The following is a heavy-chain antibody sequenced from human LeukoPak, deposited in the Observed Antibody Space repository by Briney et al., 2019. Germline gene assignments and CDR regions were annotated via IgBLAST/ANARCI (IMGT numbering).Heavy chain of an antibody. D-gene: IGHD1-26*01. Sequence: GASVKFSCKASGYTFTGYYMHWVRQAPGQGLEWTGWINPNSGGTNYAQKFQGRVTMTRDTSISTAYMELSRLRSDDTAVYYCARYARRFGGSYLFWFDPWGQGTLVTVSS. CDR3: ARYARRFGGSYLFWFDP. V-gene: IGHV1-2*02. J-gene: IGHJ5*02. CDR2: INPNSGGT. CDR1: GYTFTGYY.